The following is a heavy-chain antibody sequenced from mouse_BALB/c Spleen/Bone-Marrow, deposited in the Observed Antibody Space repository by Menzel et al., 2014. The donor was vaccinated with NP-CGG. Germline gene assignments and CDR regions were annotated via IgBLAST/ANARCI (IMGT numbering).Heavy chain of an antibody. Sequence: EVKVVESGGGLVQPGRSLKLSCAASGFDFSRYWMSWVRQAPGKGLEWIGEINPDSSTINYTPSLKDKFIISRDNAKNTLYLQMSKVRSEDTALYYCSRLSYYGRFAYWGQGTLVTVSA. D-gene: IGHD1-1*01. CDR1: GFDFSRYW. J-gene: IGHJ3*01. V-gene: IGHV4-1*02. CDR3: SRLSYYGRFAY. CDR2: INPDSSTI.